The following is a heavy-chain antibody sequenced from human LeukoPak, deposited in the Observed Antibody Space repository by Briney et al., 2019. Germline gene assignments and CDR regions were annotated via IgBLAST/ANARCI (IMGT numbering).Heavy chain of an antibody. CDR2: INHSGST. D-gene: IGHD1-20*01. CDR3: ARGPITGTNSFNYYYYGMDV. J-gene: IGHJ6*02. CDR1: GGSFSGYY. V-gene: IGHV4-34*01. Sequence: ASETLSLTCAVYGGSFSGYYWSWIRQPPGKGLEWIGEINHSGSTNYNPSLKSRVTISVGTAKNQFSLKLSSVTAADTAVYYCARGPITGTNSFNYYYYGMDVWGQGTTVTVSS.